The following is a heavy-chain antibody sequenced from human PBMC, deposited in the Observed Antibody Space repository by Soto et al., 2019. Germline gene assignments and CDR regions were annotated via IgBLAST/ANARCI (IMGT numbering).Heavy chain of an antibody. V-gene: IGHV3-21*01. D-gene: IGHD3-10*01. CDR2: ISSSSSYI. CDR1: GFTFSSYS. Sequence: GGSLRLSCAASGFTFSSYSMNWVRQAPGKGLEWVPSISSSSSYIYYADSVKGRFTISRDNAKNSLYLQMNSLRAEDTAVYYCARIWYYYGSGSYYDFDYWGQGTLVTVSS. CDR3: ARIWYYYGSGSYYDFDY. J-gene: IGHJ4*02.